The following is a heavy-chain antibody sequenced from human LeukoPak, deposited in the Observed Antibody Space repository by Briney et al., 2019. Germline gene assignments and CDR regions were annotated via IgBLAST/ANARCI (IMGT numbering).Heavy chain of an antibody. J-gene: IGHJ4*02. CDR2: ISNSGGST. CDR1: GFTFSSYA. CDR3: AKLYSSGWYFDY. D-gene: IGHD6-19*01. Sequence: GGSLRLSCAASGFTFSSYAMSWVRQAPGKGLEWVSSISNSGGSTYYADSVKGRFTISRDNSKNTLYLQMNSLRAEDTAVYYCAKLYSSGWYFDYWGQGTLVTVSS. V-gene: IGHV3-23*01.